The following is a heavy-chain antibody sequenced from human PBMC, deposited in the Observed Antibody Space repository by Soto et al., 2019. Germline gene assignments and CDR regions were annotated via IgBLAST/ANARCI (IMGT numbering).Heavy chain of an antibody. CDR1: GFDVSNTD. CDR2: IYSGGYT. J-gene: IGHJ4*02. V-gene: IGHV3-66*01. CDR3: AREAIIVIAAPEYYFYY. D-gene: IGHD3-22*01. Sequence: EVQLVESGGDLVQRGGSLRLSCAASGFDVSNTDMSWVRQAPGKGLEWVSVIYSGGYTNYADSVKGRFIVSRDSPKNTLYLQMDSLRAEDTAVYYCAREAIIVIAAPEYYFYYWGQGTLVTVSS.